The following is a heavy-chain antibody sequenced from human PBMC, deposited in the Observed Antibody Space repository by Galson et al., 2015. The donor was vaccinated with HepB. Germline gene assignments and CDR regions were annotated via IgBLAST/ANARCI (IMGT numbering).Heavy chain of an antibody. CDR2: VSGSGVNT. CDR3: AKGIWGFAMFDALDI. V-gene: IGHV3-23*01. J-gene: IGHJ3*02. Sequence: SLRLSCAASGLTYSDCSMTWVRQAPGQGLEWVSVVSGSGVNTFYADSVKGRFTVSRDTSKNIFYLQMNSLRADDTALYYCAKGIWGFAMFDALDIWGQGTMVTVSS. CDR1: GLTYSDCS. D-gene: IGHD3-16*01.